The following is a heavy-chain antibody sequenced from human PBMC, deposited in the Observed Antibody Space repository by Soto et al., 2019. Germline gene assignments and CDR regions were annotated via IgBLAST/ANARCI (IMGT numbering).Heavy chain of an antibody. Sequence: QVQLQESGPGLVKPSETLSLTCTVSGGSISSYYWSWIRQPPGKGLEWIGFIYYSGSTNYNPSLKSRVTISVDTSKNQFSLKLSSVTAADTAVYYCARDAIRFPRGYGMDVWGQGTTVTVCS. D-gene: IGHD2-2*02. V-gene: IGHV4-59*01. J-gene: IGHJ6*02. CDR1: GGSISSYY. CDR3: ARDAIRFPRGYGMDV. CDR2: IYYSGST.